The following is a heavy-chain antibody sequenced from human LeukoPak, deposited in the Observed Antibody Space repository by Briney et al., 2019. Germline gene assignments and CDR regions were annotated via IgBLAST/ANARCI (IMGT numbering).Heavy chain of an antibody. D-gene: IGHD3-22*01. CDR3: ATAHSYDSSGYLFDY. CDR2: FDPEDGET. Sequence: VASVKVSCKVSGYTLTELSMHWVRQAPGKVLEWMGGFDPEDGETIYAQKFQGRVTMTEDTSTDTAYMELSSLRSEDTAVYYCATAHSYDSSGYLFDYWGQGTLVTVSS. CDR1: GYTLTELS. J-gene: IGHJ4*02. V-gene: IGHV1-24*01.